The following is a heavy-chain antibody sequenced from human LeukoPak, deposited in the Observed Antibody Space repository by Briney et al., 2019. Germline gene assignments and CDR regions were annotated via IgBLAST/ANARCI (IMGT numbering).Heavy chain of an antibody. CDR2: IYTSGST. Sequence: SETLSLTCTVSGGSITGYYWSWIRQPAGKGLEWIGRIYTSGSTYYNPSLKSRVTMSVDTSKNQFSLKLSSVTAADTAVYFCARGPYCGGDCYFAYWGQGTLVTVSS. D-gene: IGHD2-21*02. V-gene: IGHV4-4*07. CDR1: GGSITGYY. CDR3: ARGPYCGGDCYFAY. J-gene: IGHJ4*02.